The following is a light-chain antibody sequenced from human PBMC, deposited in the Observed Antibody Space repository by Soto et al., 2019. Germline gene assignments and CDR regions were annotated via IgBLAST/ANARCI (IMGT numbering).Light chain of an antibody. CDR3: SSYTSRSALEV. CDR1: SSDDGHYNF. J-gene: IGLJ1*01. V-gene: IGLV2-14*01. Sequence: QSVLTQPASVSGSPGQSITISCTGTSSDDGHYNFVSWYQQHPGKAPKLMIYEVTTRPSGVSNRFSGSKSGNTASLTISGLQAEDEADYYCSSYTSRSALEVFGTGTKVTVL. CDR2: EVT.